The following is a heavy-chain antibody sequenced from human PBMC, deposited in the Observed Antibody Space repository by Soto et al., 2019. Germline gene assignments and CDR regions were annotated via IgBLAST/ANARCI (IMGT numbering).Heavy chain of an antibody. J-gene: IGHJ6*02. CDR1: GGTFSNYA. CDR3: ARVVILVPTASTHSYYHMDV. V-gene: IGHV1-69*01. Sequence: QVQLVQSGAEVRKPGSSVTVSCKASGGTFSNYAISWVRQAPGQGLEWMGGIIPIVGTGSYAQKFQGRVTITGDEPTTTAYMELSSLRFEDTAVYYCARVVILVPTASTHSYYHMDVWGPGTTVTVSS. D-gene: IGHD2-2*01. CDR2: IIPIVGTG.